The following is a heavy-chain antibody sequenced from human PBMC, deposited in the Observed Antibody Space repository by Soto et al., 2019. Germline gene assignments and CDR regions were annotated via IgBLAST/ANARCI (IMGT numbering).Heavy chain of an antibody. D-gene: IGHD2-15*01. V-gene: IGHV1-58*01. CDR3: AADQGKGCSGGSCYSPYYYYYYGMDV. J-gene: IGHJ6*02. Sequence: SVKVSCKASGFTFTSSAVRWVRQARGQRLEWIGWIVVGSGNTNYAQKFQERVTITRDMSTSTAYMELSSLRSEDTAVYYCAADQGKGCSGGSCYSPYYYYYYGMDVWGQGTTVTDSS. CDR1: GFTFTSSA. CDR2: IVVGSGNT.